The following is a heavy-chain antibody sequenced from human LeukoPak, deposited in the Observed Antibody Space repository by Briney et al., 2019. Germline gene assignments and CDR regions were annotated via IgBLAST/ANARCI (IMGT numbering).Heavy chain of an antibody. J-gene: IGHJ4*02. CDR1: GGSISSYY. V-gene: IGHV4-59*08. CDR2: IYYSGST. Sequence: SETLSLTCTVSGGSISSYYWSWIRQPPGKGLEWIGYIYYSGSTNYNPSLKSRVTISVDTSKNQFSLKLSSVTAADTAVYYCARHKTWIQLWYFDYWGQGTLVTVSS. D-gene: IGHD5-18*01. CDR3: ARHKTWIQLWYFDY.